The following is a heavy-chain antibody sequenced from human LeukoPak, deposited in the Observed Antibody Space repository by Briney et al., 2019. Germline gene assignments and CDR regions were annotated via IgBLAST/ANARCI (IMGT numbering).Heavy chain of an antibody. CDR3: ARHFDRDGYKSNAFDI. Sequence: SETLSLTCTVSGGSFSSSSYYWGWIRQPPGKGLEWIGSMYYSGSTYYNASLRSRVTISVDTSKNQFSLKLSSVTAADTAVYYCARHFDRDGYKSNAFDIWGQGTMVTVSS. V-gene: IGHV4-39*01. J-gene: IGHJ3*02. CDR1: GGSFSSSSYY. CDR2: MYYSGST. D-gene: IGHD5-24*01.